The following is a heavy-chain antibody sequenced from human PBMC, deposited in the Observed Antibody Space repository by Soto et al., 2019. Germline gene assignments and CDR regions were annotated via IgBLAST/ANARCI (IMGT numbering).Heavy chain of an antibody. CDR1: GFTFSSYE. V-gene: IGHV3-48*03. CDR2: ISSSGTGT. J-gene: IGHJ4*02. D-gene: IGHD4-17*01. CDR3: VRDLHEPLAADALREAN. Sequence: GGSLTISYAASGFTFSSYEMHWVRQAPGKGLEWISYISSSGTGTYYADSVRGRFTMSRDNTKNSVSPQMYSLRAEDTAIYYCVRDLHEPLAADALREANWGQGTQVTVSS.